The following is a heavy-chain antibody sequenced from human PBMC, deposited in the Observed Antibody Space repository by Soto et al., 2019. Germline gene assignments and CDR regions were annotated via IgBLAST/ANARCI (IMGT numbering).Heavy chain of an antibody. CDR1: GFTFSSYS. J-gene: IGHJ5*02. Sequence: GGSLRLSCAASGFTFSSYSMNWVRQAPGKGLEWVSSISSSSSYIYYADSVKGRFTISRDNAKNSLYLQMNSLRAEDTAVYYWARGRGRNNNWFDPWGQGTLVTVSS. CDR2: ISSSSSYI. V-gene: IGHV3-21*01. CDR3: ARGRGRNNNWFDP.